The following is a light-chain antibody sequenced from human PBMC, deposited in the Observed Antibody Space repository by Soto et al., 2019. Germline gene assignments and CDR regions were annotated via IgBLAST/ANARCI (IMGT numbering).Light chain of an antibody. J-gene: IGKJ1*01. CDR1: QGISNW. V-gene: IGKV1-12*01. CDR3: QQTNSFPGT. Sequence: DIHMTQSPSSVSASVGDRVTMTCRASQGISNWVAWYQQKPGKPPKLLIYAASILQTGAPSRFSGSGSGTDFTLTISSLQPEDFATYYCQQTNSFPGTFGQGTKVEIK. CDR2: AAS.